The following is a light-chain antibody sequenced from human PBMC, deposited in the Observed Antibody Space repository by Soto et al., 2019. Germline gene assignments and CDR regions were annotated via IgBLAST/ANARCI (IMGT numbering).Light chain of an antibody. CDR2: DAS. CDR3: QQRSNWPPIT. J-gene: IGKJ5*01. CDR1: QFLSSY. Sequence: EVVLTQSPATLSLAPGERATLSCRASQFLSSYLAWYQQKPGQPPRLLIYDASNRATDIPARFSGSGSGTDFTLTISSLEPEDFAVYYCQQRSNWPPITFGQGTRLEIK. V-gene: IGKV3-11*01.